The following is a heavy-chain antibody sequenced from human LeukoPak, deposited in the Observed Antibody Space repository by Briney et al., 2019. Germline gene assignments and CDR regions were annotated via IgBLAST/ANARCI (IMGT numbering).Heavy chain of an antibody. V-gene: IGHV1-8*01. CDR1: GYTFTSYD. D-gene: IGHD2-15*01. CDR3: ARGVDIVVVVAATGDWFDP. CDR2: LTPKSGDT. Sequence: ASVKVSCKASGYTFTSYDITWARQAPGQGLEWMGWLTPKSGDTGYAQKFQGRVTMTRNTSISTAYMELSSLRSEDTAVYYCARGVDIVVVVAATGDWFDPWGQGTLVTVSS. J-gene: IGHJ5*02.